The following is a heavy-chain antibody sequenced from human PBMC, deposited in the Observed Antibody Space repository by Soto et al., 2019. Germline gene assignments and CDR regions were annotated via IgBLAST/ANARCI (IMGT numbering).Heavy chain of an antibody. D-gene: IGHD3-10*01. CDR2: INHSGST. CDR1: GGSFSGYY. J-gene: IGHJ4*02. CDR3: ASGSNSGLDGY. Sequence: SETLSLTCAVYGGSFSGYYWSWIRQPPGKGLEWIGEINHSGSTNYNPSLKSRVTISVDTSKNQFSLKLSSVTAADTAVYYCASGSNSGLDGYWGQGTLVTVSS. V-gene: IGHV4-34*01.